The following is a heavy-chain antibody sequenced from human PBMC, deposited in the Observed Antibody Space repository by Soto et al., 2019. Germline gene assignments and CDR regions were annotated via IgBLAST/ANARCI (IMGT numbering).Heavy chain of an antibody. CDR3: ARGPNPYYFDY. J-gene: IGHJ4*02. Sequence: QVQLLQSGAEVKKPGASLKVSCKSSGYTFTSYAMHWVRQAPGQRLEWMGWINAGNGNTKYSQKLQGRVTITRDTSASTAYMELSSLRSEDTAVYSCARGPNPYYFDYWGQGTLVTVSS. CDR1: GYTFTSYA. CDR2: INAGNGNT. V-gene: IGHV1-3*01.